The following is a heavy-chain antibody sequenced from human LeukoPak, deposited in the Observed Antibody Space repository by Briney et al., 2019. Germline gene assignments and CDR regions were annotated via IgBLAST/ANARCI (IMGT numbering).Heavy chain of an antibody. D-gene: IGHD2-2*01. Sequence: GESLKISCKASGYSSSTYWIAWVRQMPGEGLEWMGIIYPGDSDTRYSPSFQGQVTISADKSISTAYLQWSSLKASDTAMYYWARLGYCSSASCYYGMDVWGQGTTVTVSS. CDR3: ARLGYCSSASCYYGMDV. CDR1: GYSSSTYW. J-gene: IGHJ6*02. CDR2: IYPGDSDT. V-gene: IGHV5-51*01.